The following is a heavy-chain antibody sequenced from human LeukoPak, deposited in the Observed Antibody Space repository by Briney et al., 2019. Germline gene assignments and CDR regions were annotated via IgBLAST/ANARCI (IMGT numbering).Heavy chain of an antibody. CDR3: TTTYHYDSTGYSSYY. Sequence: PGGSLRLSRVVSGLTFSNAWMTWVRQAPGKGLEWVGRIKSESVGGAIDYAAPVKGRFTISRDDSRNTVYLQMNSLKTEDTAFYYCTTTYHYDSTGYSSYYWGQGTLVTVSS. CDR2: IKSESVGGAI. V-gene: IGHV3-15*01. J-gene: IGHJ4*02. CDR1: GLTFSNAW. D-gene: IGHD3-22*01.